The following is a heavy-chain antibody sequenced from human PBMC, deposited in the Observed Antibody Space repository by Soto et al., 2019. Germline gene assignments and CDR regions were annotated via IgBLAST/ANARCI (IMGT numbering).Heavy chain of an antibody. CDR1: GGSISSGNYY. CDR3: ARYCSGGTCQYAFDI. CDR2: MSYSGTT. Sequence: SETLSLTCTVSGGSISSGNYYWSWIRQHPGKGLEWIAYMSYSGTTYYNPSLKTRVIISLDTSTNQSSLKLSSVTAADTAVYFCARYCSGGTCQYAFDIWGQGTMVTVSS. J-gene: IGHJ3*02. D-gene: IGHD2-15*01. V-gene: IGHV4-31*03.